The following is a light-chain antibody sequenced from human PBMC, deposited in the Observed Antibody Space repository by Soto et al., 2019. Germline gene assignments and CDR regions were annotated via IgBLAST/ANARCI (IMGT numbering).Light chain of an antibody. V-gene: IGLV2-14*01. CDR1: SGDIGSYNR. CDR2: EVR. Sequence: QSALTQPPSVSGSPGQSITISCTGTSGDIGSYNRVSWYQQHPGQAPKLIIYEVRYWPSGVSDRFSGSKSGNTASLTISGLQAEDEADYYCSSYTSSTTNVFGTGTKLTVL. CDR3: SSYTSSTTNV. J-gene: IGLJ1*01.